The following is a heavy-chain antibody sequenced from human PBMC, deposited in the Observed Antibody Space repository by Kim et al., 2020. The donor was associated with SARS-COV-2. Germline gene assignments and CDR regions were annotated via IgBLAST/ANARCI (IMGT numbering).Heavy chain of an antibody. CDR2: IIPIFGTA. CDR1: GGTFSSYA. CDR3: ARGLGQQLLVGDNYYYYGMDV. D-gene: IGHD6-13*01. V-gene: IGHV1-69*13. Sequence: SVKVSCKASGGTFSSYAISWVRQAPGQGLEWMGGIIPIFGTANYAQKFQGRVTITADESTSTAYMELSSLRSEDTAVYYCARGLGQQLLVGDNYYYYGMDVWGQGTTVTVSS. J-gene: IGHJ6*02.